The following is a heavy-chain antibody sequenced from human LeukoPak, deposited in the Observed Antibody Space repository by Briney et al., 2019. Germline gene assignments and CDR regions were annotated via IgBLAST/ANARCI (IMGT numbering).Heavy chain of an antibody. V-gene: IGHV4-59*12. Sequence: PSETLSLTCTVSGGSISSYYWSWIRQPPGKGLEWIGYIYYSGSTNYNPSLKSRVTISVDTSKNQFSLKLSSVTAADTAVYYCARLAQQQLDYWGQGTLVTVSS. CDR1: GGSISSYY. J-gene: IGHJ4*02. CDR3: ARLAQQQLDY. CDR2: IYYSGST. D-gene: IGHD6-13*01.